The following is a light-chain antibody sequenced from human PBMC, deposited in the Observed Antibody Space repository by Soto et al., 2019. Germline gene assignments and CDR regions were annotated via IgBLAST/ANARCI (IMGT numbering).Light chain of an antibody. CDR3: QQYGSSPFT. V-gene: IGKV3-20*01. CDR2: GAS. Sequence: EIVLTQSPGTLSLSPGERATLSCRASQSVTSNYLAWYQQKPGQAPRLLIYGASSRATGIPDRFSGSGSGTDFTLSLSRLEPEDLAVYYCQQYGSSPFTFG. J-gene: IGKJ3*01. CDR1: QSVTSNY.